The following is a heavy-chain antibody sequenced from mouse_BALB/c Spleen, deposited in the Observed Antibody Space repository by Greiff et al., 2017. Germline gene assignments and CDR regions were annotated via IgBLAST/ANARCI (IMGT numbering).Heavy chain of an antibody. V-gene: IGHV5-17*02. CDR2: ISSGSSTI. Sequence: EVQGVESGGGLVQPGGSRKLSCAASGFTFSSFGMHWVRQAPEKGLEWVAYISSGSSTIYYADTVKGRFTISRDNPKNTLFLQMTSLRSEDTAMYYCARSKHGSSYFYYFDYWGQGTTLTVSS. CDR1: GFTFSSFG. CDR3: ARSKHGSSYFYYFDY. J-gene: IGHJ2*01. D-gene: IGHD1-1*01.